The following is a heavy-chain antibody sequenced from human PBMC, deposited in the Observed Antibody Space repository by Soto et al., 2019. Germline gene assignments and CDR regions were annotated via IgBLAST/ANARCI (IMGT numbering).Heavy chain of an antibody. D-gene: IGHD3-10*01. Sequence: SETLSLTCAVSGGSISSGGYSWSWIRQPPGKGLEWIGYMYHSGSTYYNPSLKSRVTISIDRSKNQFSLKLSSLRSEDTAVYYCACTWEHVLLSRYFDYWGQGALVTVSS. CDR1: GGSISSGGYS. J-gene: IGHJ4*02. CDR3: ACTWEHVLLSRYFDY. CDR2: MYHSGST. V-gene: IGHV4-30-2*02.